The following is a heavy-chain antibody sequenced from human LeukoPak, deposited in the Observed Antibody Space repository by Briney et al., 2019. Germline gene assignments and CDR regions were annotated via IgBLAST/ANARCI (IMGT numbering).Heavy chain of an antibody. V-gene: IGHV4-30-2*01. D-gene: IGHD3-22*01. Sequence: SETLSLTCAVSGGSISSGGYSWSWIRQPPGKGLEWIGYIYHSGSTYYNPSLKSRVTISVDRSKNQFSLKLSSVTAADTAVYYCARGVVTMIGAFEIWGQGTMVTVSS. J-gene: IGHJ3*02. CDR3: ARGVVTMIGAFEI. CDR2: IYHSGST. CDR1: GGSISSGGYS.